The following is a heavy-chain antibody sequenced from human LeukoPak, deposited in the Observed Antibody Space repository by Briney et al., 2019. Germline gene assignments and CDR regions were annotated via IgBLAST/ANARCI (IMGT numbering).Heavy chain of an antibody. CDR3: ARVASAQLWYNWFDP. D-gene: IGHD5-18*01. CDR2: ISYVGRNK. V-gene: IGHV3-30*04. Sequence: PGGSLRLSCAASGFTFESYAMHWVRRAPGEGLEWVAFISYVGRNKYHADSVKGRFTISRDNSKNTLYLQMNSLRAKDTAVYYCARVASAQLWYNWFDPWGEGTQVTVSS. CDR1: GFTFESYA. J-gene: IGHJ5*02.